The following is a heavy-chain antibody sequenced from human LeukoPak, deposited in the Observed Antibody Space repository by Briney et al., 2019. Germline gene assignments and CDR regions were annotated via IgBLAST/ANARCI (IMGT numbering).Heavy chain of an antibody. CDR3: ARSGRGGAFDI. J-gene: IGHJ3*02. D-gene: IGHD1-26*01. V-gene: IGHV3-74*01. CDR2: IYSDGSRT. Sequence: GGSLRLSCAASGFTFSGSALHWVRQGPGKGLVWVSRIYSDGSRTNYADSVKGRFTISGDNAKNTLYLQMNSLRAEDTAVYYCARSGRGGAFDIWGQGTMVTVSS. CDR1: GFTFSGSA.